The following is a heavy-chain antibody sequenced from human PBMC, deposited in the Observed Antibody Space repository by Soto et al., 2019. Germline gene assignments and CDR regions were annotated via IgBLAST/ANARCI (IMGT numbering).Heavy chain of an antibody. CDR3: AKGGRQWLVTSDFNY. CDR2: VSHDGRNT. CDR1: GLTFSVYA. Sequence: GGSLKLSCAASGLTFSVYAMHWVRQAPGKGLEWVAVVSHDGRNTHYADSVKGRFTISRDSSKNTVSLEMTSLRAEDTAVYYSAKGGRQWLVTSDFNYWGQGALVTVSS. J-gene: IGHJ4*02. V-gene: IGHV3-30*18. D-gene: IGHD6-19*01.